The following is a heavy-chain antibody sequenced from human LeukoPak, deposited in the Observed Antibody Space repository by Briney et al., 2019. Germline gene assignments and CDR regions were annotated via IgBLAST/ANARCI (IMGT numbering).Heavy chain of an antibody. CDR2: IFYNGNT. D-gene: IGHD2-2*01. CDR3: ARAPRDRGYCGATSCFEYMDV. V-gene: IGHV4-59*01. Sequence: KSSETLSLTCAVYGGSFSGYYWSWLRQPPGKGLEWIAYIFYNGNTKYNPSLKSRVTISVDTSKTQFSLKVTSVTAADTAVYYCARAPRDRGYCGATSCFEYMDVWGRGTTVTISS. CDR1: GGSFSGYY. J-gene: IGHJ6*03.